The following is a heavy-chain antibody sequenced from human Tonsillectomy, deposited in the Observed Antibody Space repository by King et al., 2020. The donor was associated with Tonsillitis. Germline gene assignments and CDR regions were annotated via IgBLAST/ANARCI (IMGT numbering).Heavy chain of an antibody. CDR1: GGSISSSSYY. D-gene: IGHD3-10*01. CDR2: MYYSGST. V-gene: IGHV4-39*01. J-gene: IGHJ4*02. Sequence: LQLQESGPGLVKPSETLSLTCTVSGGSISSSSYYWGWIRQPPGKGLEWIGSMYYSGSTYNNPSLKSRVTISVDTSKNKFSLKLSSVTAADTAVYYCARNHYYGSGSSAAFDYWGQGTLVTVSS. CDR3: ARNHYYGSGSSAAFDY.